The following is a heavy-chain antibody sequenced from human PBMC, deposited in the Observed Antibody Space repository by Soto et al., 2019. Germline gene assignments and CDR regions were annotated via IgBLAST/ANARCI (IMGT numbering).Heavy chain of an antibody. D-gene: IGHD3-10*01. V-gene: IGHV1-18*01. CDR1: GYTFTSYG. CDR3: ARGRVTMVRGVIITKGALFDY. CDR2: ISAYNGNT. J-gene: IGHJ4*02. Sequence: ASVKVSCKASGYTFTSYGISWVRQAPGQGLEWMGWISAYNGNTNYAQKLQGRVTMTTDTSTSTAYMELRSLRSDDTAVYYCARGRVTMVRGVIITKGALFDYWGQGTLVTVSS.